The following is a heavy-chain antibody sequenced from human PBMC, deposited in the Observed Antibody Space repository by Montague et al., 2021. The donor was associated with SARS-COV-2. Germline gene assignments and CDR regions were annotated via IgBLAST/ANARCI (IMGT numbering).Heavy chain of an antibody. Sequence: STNCNTSLKSRVTFSIHTSKNQFSLKLTSVTAADMAVYYCARGGGDSADYYYYAMNVWGQGTTVTVS. J-gene: IGHJ6*02. CDR2: ST. D-gene: IGHD2-21*02. V-gene: IGHV4-59*09. CDR3: ARGGGDSADYYYYAMNV.